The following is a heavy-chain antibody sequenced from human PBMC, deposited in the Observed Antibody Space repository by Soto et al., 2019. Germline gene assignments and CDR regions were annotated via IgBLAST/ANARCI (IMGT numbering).Heavy chain of an antibody. CDR1: GASISSYH. CDR2: IYYSGSA. CDR3: AAAVPAEYVFPYYYMDV. D-gene: IGHD3-16*01. Sequence: QVQLQESGPGLVKPSETLSLTCTVSGASISSYHWSWIRQTPGKGLEWIGYIYYSGSANYNPSLKSRVTFSVDTSKNQVTRKLSSVPAAETGVYYCAAAVPAEYVFPYYYMDVWGKGTTVTVSS. J-gene: IGHJ6*03. V-gene: IGHV4-59*01.